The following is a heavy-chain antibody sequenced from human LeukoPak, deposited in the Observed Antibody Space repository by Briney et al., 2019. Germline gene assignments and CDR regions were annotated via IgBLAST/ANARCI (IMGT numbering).Heavy chain of an antibody. CDR2: IIPIFGTA. D-gene: IGHD2-21*01. V-gene: IGHV1-69*13. CDR1: GGTFSSYA. J-gene: IGHJ4*02. CDR3: ARVGTYCGGDCYFDY. Sequence: GASVKVSCKASGGTFSSYAISWVRQAPGQGLEWMGGIIPIFGTANYAQTFQGRVTITADESTSTAYMELSSLRSEDTAVYYCARVGTYCGGDCYFDYWGQGTLVTVSS.